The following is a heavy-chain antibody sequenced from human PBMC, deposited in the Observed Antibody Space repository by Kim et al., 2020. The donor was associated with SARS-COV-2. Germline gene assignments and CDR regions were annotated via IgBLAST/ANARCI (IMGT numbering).Heavy chain of an antibody. D-gene: IGHD5-18*01. J-gene: IGHJ6*02. CDR3: ARASSSDPAMVTELDV. Sequence: KFQGRVTITADESTSTAYMELSSLRSEDTAVYYCARASSSDPAMVTELDVWGQGTTVTVSS. V-gene: IGHV1-69*01.